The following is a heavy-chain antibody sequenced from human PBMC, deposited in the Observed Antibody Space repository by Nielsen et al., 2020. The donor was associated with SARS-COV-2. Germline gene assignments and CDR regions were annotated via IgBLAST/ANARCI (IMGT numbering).Heavy chain of an antibody. CDR2: IYPSVGST. CDR3: ARGAWLDP. D-gene: IGHD1-26*01. V-gene: IGHV1-46*01. Sequence: VKVSCKASGGTFRTNTINWVRQAPGQGLEWMGVIYPSVGSTIYAQKFQGRVSMTRDTSTSTVSMELRSLRSEDTAVYYCARGAWLDPWGQGTLVSVSS. CDR1: GGTFRTNT. J-gene: IGHJ5*02.